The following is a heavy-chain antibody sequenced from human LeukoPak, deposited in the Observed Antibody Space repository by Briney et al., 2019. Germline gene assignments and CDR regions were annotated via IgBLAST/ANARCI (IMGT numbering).Heavy chain of an antibody. Sequence: ASVKISCKASGYTFTSYYMHWVRQAPGQGLEWMGIINPSGGTTRHAQRFQGRVTMTRDTSTSTVYMELSSLRSEDTAVYYCARTRGYSDYELDYWGQGTLVTVSS. J-gene: IGHJ4*02. CDR3: ARTRGYSDYELDY. CDR1: GYTFTSYY. V-gene: IGHV1-46*01. D-gene: IGHD5-12*01. CDR2: INPSGGTT.